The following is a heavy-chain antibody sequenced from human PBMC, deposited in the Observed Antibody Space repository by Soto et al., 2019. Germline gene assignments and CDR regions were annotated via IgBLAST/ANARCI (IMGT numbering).Heavy chain of an antibody. V-gene: IGHV3-30*03. D-gene: IGHD3-10*01. CDR1: GFTFSTYA. J-gene: IGHJ5*01. CDR3: ARDPYFRAIAS. CDR2: ISYDESNK. Sequence: PGGSLRLSCAASGFTFSTYAMHWVRQAPGKGLECVAVISYDESNKYYADSVKGRFTISRDNAKNSLYLQMNSLRAEDTAVYYCARDPYFRAIASWGMGPLVTVSS.